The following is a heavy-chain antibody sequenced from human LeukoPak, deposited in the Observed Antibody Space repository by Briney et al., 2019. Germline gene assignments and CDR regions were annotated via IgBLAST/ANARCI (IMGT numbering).Heavy chain of an antibody. D-gene: IGHD3-22*01. Sequence: GGSLRLSCAGSGFTFSSYSMNWDRQAQGKGLEWVSYISSSSSTIYYADSVKGRFTISRYNAKNSLYLQMNSLRAEDTAVYYCARGPYYDSPEWGQGTLVTVSS. J-gene: IGHJ4*02. CDR3: ARGPYYDSPE. V-gene: IGHV3-48*04. CDR2: ISSSSSTI. CDR1: GFTFSSYS.